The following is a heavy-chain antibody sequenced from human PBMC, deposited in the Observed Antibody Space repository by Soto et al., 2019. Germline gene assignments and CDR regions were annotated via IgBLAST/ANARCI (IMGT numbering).Heavy chain of an antibody. J-gene: IGHJ5*02. V-gene: IGHV4-4*07. CDR2: VYATGTS. CDR1: GGSMSKFY. D-gene: IGHD4-17*01. CDR3: VRDGSKTLRDCFDP. Sequence: SETLSLTCSVSGGSMSKFYWSWIRKTAGKGLEWMGRVYATGTSDYNPSLRSRIAMSVDISKKTFSLRLRSVTAADTGVYYCVRDGSKTLRDCFDPWGQGILVTV.